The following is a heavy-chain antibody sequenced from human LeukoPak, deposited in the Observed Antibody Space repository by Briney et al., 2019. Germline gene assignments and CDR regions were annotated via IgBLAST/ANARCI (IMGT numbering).Heavy chain of an antibody. CDR3: AKDLYYGSAYYYGMDV. CDR2: ISYDGSNK. D-gene: IGHD3-10*01. Sequence: GRSLRLSCAASGFTFSSYGMHWVPQAPGKGLEWVAVISYDGSNKYYADSVKGRFTISRDNSKNTLYLQMNSLRAEDTAVYYCAKDLYYGSAYYYGMDVWGQGTTVTVSS. J-gene: IGHJ6*02. CDR1: GFTFSSYG. V-gene: IGHV3-30*18.